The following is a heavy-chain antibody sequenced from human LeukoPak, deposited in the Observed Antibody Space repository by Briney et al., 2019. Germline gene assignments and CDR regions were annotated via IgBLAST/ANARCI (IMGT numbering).Heavy chain of an antibody. J-gene: IGHJ1*01. Sequence: PSETLSLTCTVSGGAISGYYWSWIRQPAGKGLEWLGRVYSSGSTKYNPSLESRVTMSVDTSKNQFSLKLNFVTAADTAVYYCARGNGDYVEYFQHWGQGTLVTVSS. CDR3: ARGNGDYVEYFQH. V-gene: IGHV4-4*07. CDR1: GGAISGYY. CDR2: VYSSGST. D-gene: IGHD4-17*01.